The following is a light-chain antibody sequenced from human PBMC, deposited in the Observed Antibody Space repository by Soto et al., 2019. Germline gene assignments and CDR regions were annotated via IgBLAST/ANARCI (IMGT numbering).Light chain of an antibody. J-gene: IGKJ3*01. CDR1: QGIRSW. CDR2: AAS. CDR3: QQANSYPFT. Sequence: DIQMTQSPSYVSASIGDRVTITCRASQGIRSWLAWYQQKPGKAPKLLIYAASSLQSGVPSRFSVSVSGTDFTLTISSLQPEYFATYFCQQANSYPFTFGPGTKVDVK. V-gene: IGKV1-12*01.